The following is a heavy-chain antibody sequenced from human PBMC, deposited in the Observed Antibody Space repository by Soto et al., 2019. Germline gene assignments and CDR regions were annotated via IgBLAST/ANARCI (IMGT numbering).Heavy chain of an antibody. CDR3: AKKRIVVVVAAKRWYFDY. V-gene: IGHV3-23*01. Sequence: GSLRLSCAASGFTFSSYAMSWVRQAPGKGLEWVSAISGSGGSTYYADSVKGRFTISRDNSKNTLYLQMNSLRAEDTAVYYCAKKRIVVVVAAKRWYFDYWGQGTLVTVSS. J-gene: IGHJ4*02. CDR2: ISGSGGST. D-gene: IGHD2-15*01. CDR1: GFTFSSYA.